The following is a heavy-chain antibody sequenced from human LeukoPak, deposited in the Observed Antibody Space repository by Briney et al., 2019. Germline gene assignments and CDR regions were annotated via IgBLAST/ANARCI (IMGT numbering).Heavy chain of an antibody. V-gene: IGHV1-69*04. CDR3: AREDYYGSGSYYNGPLDY. CDR1: GGTFSSYA. D-gene: IGHD3-10*01. J-gene: IGHJ4*02. CDR2: IIPILGIA. Sequence: SVKVSRKASGGTFSSYAISWVRQAPGQGLEWMGRIIPILGIANYAQKFQGRVTITADKSTSTAYMELSSLRSEDTAVYYCAREDYYGSGSYYNGPLDYWGQGTLVTVSS.